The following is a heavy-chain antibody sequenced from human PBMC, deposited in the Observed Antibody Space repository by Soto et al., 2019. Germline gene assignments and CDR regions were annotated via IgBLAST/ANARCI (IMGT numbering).Heavy chain of an antibody. D-gene: IGHD5-12*01. Sequence: PSETLSLTCTVSGGSISSYYWSWIRQPPGKGLEWIAYIYYSGGTNYNPSLKSRVTISVDTSKNQFSLKLSSVTAADTAVYYCARGQVAWNFDYWGQGTLVTVSS. CDR3: ARGQVAWNFDY. CDR2: IYYSGGT. J-gene: IGHJ4*02. CDR1: GGSISSYY. V-gene: IGHV4-59*01.